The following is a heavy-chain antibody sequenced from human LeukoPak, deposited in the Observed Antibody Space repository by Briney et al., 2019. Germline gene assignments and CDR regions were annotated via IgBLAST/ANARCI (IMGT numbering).Heavy chain of an antibody. D-gene: IGHD1-26*01. V-gene: IGHV1-46*01. Sequence: ASVKVSCKASGYTFTSYHLHWVRQAPGQGLEWMGIINPSGGSPNYAQKVQGRVTMTRDMSTSTVNMELSSLRSEDTAVYYCERGQGSYYHYFMDVWGKGTTVTVPS. CDR3: ERGQGSYYHYFMDV. J-gene: IGHJ6*03. CDR2: INPSGGSP. CDR1: GYTFTSYH.